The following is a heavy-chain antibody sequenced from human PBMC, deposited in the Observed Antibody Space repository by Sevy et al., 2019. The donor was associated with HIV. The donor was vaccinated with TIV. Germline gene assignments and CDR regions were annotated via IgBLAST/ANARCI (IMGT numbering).Heavy chain of an antibody. CDR3: ASGPRWYYFDY. D-gene: IGHD2-15*01. V-gene: IGHV3-48*01. Sequence: GGSLRLSCAASGFTFSSYSMNWVRQAPGKGLEWVSYISSSRYTIYYADSVTGRFTISRDNVKNSLYLQMNSLRAEDTAVYYCASGPRWYYFDYWGQGTLVTVSS. CDR1: GFTFSSYS. J-gene: IGHJ4*02. CDR2: ISSSRYTI.